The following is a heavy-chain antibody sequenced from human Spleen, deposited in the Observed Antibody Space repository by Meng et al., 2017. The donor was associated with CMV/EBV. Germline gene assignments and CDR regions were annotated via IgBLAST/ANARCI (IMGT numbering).Heavy chain of an antibody. CDR2: INHSGST. CDR3: ARVRIAVAGRSYWYFDL. V-gene: IGHV4-34*01. D-gene: IGHD6-19*01. CDR1: GGSISSYY. Sequence: SETLSLTCTVSGGSISSYYWSWIRQPPGKGLEWIGEINHSGSTNYNPSLKSRVTISVDTSKNQFSLKLSSVTAADTAVYYCARVRIAVAGRSYWYFDLWGRGTLVTVSS. J-gene: IGHJ2*01.